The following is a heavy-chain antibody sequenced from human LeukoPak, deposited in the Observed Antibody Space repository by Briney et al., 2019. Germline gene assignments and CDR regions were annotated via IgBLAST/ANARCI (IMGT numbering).Heavy chain of an antibody. D-gene: IGHD6-6*01. CDR2: ISGSGGST. V-gene: IGHV3-23*01. CDR1: GFTFSSYA. J-gene: IGHJ4*02. CDR3: AKDRVWGYSSSSYFDY. Sequence: PGGSLRLSCAASGFTFSSYAMSWVRQAPGKGLEWVSAISGSGGSTYYADSVKGRFTISRDNSKNTLYLQMNSLRAEDTAVYYCAKDRVWGYSSSSYFDYWGQGTLVTVSS.